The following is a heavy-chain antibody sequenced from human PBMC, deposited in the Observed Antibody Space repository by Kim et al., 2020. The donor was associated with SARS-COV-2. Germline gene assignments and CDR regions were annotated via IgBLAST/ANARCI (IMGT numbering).Heavy chain of an antibody. V-gene: IGHV3-23*01. J-gene: IGHJ4*01. CDR3: AKDLLYVPGRGYFD. D-gene: IGHD3-10*01. CDR1: GFAFGDYA. CDR2: LSGSIPDA. Sequence: GGSLRLSCAASGFAFGDYAMSWVRRAPGKGLEWVSALSGSIPDAKYADSVRGRFTISRDNSKNTLFLPMESLRVDDTAVYYCAKDLLYVPGRGYFD.